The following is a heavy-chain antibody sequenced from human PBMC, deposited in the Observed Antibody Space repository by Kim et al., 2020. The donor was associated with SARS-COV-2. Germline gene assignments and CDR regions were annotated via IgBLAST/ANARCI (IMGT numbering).Heavy chain of an antibody. Sequence: SETLSLTCAVYGGSFSGYYWSWIRQPPGKGLEWIGEINHSGSTNYNPSLKSRVTISVDTSKNQFSLKLSSVTAADTAVYYCARGPYVWGSYRYTGASLRWFDPWGQGTLVTVSS. CDR3: ARGPYVWGSYRYTGASLRWFDP. CDR1: GGSFSGYY. V-gene: IGHV4-34*01. CDR2: INHSGST. D-gene: IGHD3-16*02. J-gene: IGHJ5*02.